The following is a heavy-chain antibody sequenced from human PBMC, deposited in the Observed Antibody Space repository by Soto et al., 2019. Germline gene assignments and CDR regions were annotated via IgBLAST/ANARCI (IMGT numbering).Heavy chain of an antibody. CDR2: IYQSGST. V-gene: IGHV4-30-2*01. Sequence: SETLSLTCAVPGGSISRGGYSWSWIRQPPGKGLEWIGDIYQSGSTYYNPSLKSRVTISVDTSKNQFSLKLSSVTAADTAVYYCARGGYWRFDYWGQGPLVTVSS. D-gene: IGHD3-3*01. CDR3: ARGGYWRFDY. CDR1: GGSISRGGYS. J-gene: IGHJ4*02.